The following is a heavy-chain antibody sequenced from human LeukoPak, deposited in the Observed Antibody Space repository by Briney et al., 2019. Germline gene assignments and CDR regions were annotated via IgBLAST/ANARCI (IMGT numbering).Heavy chain of an antibody. CDR3: VRGGPNSSGYTVDAFDI. Sequence: SETLSLTCTVSGDSITSYYWSWIRRPPGKGLEWIGYIHYTGSTNYHPSLTSRVSMSVDTSDNQFSLKLTSVTAADTAVYYCVRGGPNSSGYTVDAFDIWGLGTMITVSS. CDR1: GDSITSYY. V-gene: IGHV4-59*01. CDR2: IHYTGST. J-gene: IGHJ3*02. D-gene: IGHD3-22*01.